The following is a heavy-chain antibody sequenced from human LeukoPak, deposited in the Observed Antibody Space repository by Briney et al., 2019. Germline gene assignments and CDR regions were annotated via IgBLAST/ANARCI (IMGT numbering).Heavy chain of an antibody. Sequence: PPETLSLTCTVSGGSISSSSYYWGWIRQPPGKGLEWIGSIYYSGSTYYNPSLKSRVTISVDTSKNQFSLKLSSVTAADTAVYYCARHFGIAAAGTVDPWGQGTLVTVSS. CDR2: IYYSGST. J-gene: IGHJ5*02. V-gene: IGHV4-39*01. CDR3: ARHFGIAAAGTVDP. D-gene: IGHD6-13*01. CDR1: GGSISSSSYY.